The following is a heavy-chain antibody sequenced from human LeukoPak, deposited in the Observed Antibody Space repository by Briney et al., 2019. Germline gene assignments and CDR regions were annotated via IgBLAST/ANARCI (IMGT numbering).Heavy chain of an antibody. CDR2: IYSGGST. J-gene: IGHJ4*02. CDR1: GFTVSSNY. CDR3: AKAERVVVAATLDY. Sequence: GGSLRLSCAASGFTVSSNYMSWVRQAPGKGLEWVSVIYSGGSTYYADSVKGRFTISRDNSKNTLYLQMNSLRAEDTAVYYCAKAERVVVAATLDYWGQGTLVTVSS. V-gene: IGHV3-53*01. D-gene: IGHD2-15*01.